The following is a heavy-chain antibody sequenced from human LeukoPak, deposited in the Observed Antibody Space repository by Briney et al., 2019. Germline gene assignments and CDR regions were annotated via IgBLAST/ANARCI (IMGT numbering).Heavy chain of an antibody. CDR1: GFTFSSYW. CDR3: ARERGSHCFDY. J-gene: IGHJ4*02. Sequence: GGSLRLPCAASGFTFSSYWMSWVRQAPGKGLEWVANIKQDGSEKYYVDSVKGRFTISRDNAKNSLYLQMNSLRAEDTAVYYCARERGSHCFDYWGQGTLVTVSS. D-gene: IGHD3-10*01. V-gene: IGHV3-7*01. CDR2: IKQDGSEK.